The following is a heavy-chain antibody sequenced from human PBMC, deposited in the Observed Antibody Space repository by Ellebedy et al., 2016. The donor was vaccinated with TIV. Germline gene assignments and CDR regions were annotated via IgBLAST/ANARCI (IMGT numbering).Heavy chain of an antibody. CDR2: FYYSGST. D-gene: IGHD1-1*01. CDR1: GGSISNYY. Sequence: SETLSLTCAVSGGSISNYYWSWIRQPPGKGLEWIGYFYYSGSTNYSPSLKSRVTISVDTSKNQFSLKLSSVTAADTAVYYCATYSMGRLDYWGQGTLVTVSS. V-gene: IGHV4-59*08. CDR3: ATYSMGRLDY. J-gene: IGHJ4*02.